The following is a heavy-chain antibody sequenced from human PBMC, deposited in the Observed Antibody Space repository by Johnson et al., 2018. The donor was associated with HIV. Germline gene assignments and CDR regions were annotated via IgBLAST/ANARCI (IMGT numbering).Heavy chain of an antibody. CDR3: ARVSRLGNRAILSDAFDI. CDR2: TNWNGANT. D-gene: IGHD2/OR15-2a*01. Sequence: VQLVESGGGVVQPGGSLRLSCAASGFTFDDYAMHWVRQAPGKGLEWVCDTNWNGANTAYADSVKGRFTISRDNAKKSLYLHMNSLRVEDTALYYCARVSRLGNRAILSDAFDIWGQGTMVTVSS. CDR1: GFTFDDYA. J-gene: IGHJ3*02. V-gene: IGHV3-20*04.